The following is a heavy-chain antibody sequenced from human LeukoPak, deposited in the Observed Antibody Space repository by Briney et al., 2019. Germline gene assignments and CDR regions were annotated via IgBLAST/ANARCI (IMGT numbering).Heavy chain of an antibody. CDR2: IYPGDSDT. Sequence: GESLKISCKGSGYSFTSYWIGWVRQMPGKGLEWMGIIYPGDSDTRYSPSFQGQVTISADKSISTAYLQWSGLKASDTAMYYCARQVGYCSGGSCYWFDYWGQGTLVTVSS. CDR1: GYSFTSYW. J-gene: IGHJ4*02. V-gene: IGHV5-51*01. CDR3: ARQVGYCSGGSCYWFDY. D-gene: IGHD2-15*01.